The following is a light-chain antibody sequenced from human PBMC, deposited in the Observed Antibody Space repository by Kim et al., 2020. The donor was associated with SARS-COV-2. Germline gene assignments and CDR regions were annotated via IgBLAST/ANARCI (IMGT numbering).Light chain of an antibody. V-gene: IGLV3-19*01. Sequence: SSELTQDPAVSVALGQTVRITCQGDSLRSYYASWYQQKPGQAPVLVIYGKNNRPSGIPDRFSGSSSGNTASLTITGAQAEDEADYYCNSRDSSGNHVVFGGGIKVTVL. CDR3: NSRDSSGNHVV. CDR2: GKN. J-gene: IGLJ2*01. CDR1: SLRSYY.